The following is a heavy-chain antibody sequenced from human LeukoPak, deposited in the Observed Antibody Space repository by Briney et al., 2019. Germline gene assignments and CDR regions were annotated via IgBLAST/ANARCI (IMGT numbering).Heavy chain of an antibody. Sequence: SVKVSCKASGGTFSSYAISWVRQAPGQGLEWMGGIIPIFGTANYAQKFQGRVTITADESTSTAYMELSSLRSEDTAVYYCARGGYYDFWSGYSTSYYYYYMDVWGEGTTVTVSS. CDR1: GGTFSSYA. CDR3: ARGGYYDFWSGYSTSYYYYYMDV. J-gene: IGHJ6*03. D-gene: IGHD3-3*01. V-gene: IGHV1-69*13. CDR2: IIPIFGTA.